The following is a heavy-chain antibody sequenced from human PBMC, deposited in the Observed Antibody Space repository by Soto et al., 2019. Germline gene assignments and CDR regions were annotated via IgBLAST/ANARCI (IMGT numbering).Heavy chain of an antibody. CDR1: GDSITSNTYS. J-gene: IGHJ4*02. CDR3: AAPPRY. CDR2: IYNSGNT. D-gene: IGHD6-6*01. V-gene: IGHV4-61*05. Sequence: PSETLSLTCTVSGDSITSNTYSWGWIRQPPGKGLEWIGYIYNSGNTNYNPSLRSRVTISVDTSKNQFSLKLTSVTAADTAVYYCAAPPRYWGQGTLVTVSS.